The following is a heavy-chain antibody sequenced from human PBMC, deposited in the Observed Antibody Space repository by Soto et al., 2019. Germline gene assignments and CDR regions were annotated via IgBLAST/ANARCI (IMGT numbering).Heavy chain of an antibody. Sequence: GGSLRLSCAASGFTFDDYAMHWVRQAPGKGLEWVTCISWNSDTIGYADSVKGRFTISRDNAKNSLYLQMNSLRAEDTAFYYCARDVWSRASGPPDSWGQGTLVTVSS. V-gene: IGHV3-9*01. J-gene: IGHJ4*02. CDR1: GFTFDDYA. CDR3: ARDVWSRASGPPDS. CDR2: ISWNSDTI. D-gene: IGHD3-10*01.